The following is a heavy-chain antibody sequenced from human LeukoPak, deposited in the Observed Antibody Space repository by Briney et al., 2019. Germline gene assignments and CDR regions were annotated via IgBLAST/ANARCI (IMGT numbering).Heavy chain of an antibody. CDR3: ARDIGTTVVTPGAFDI. CDR1: GYTFTSYY. Sequence: GASVKVSCKASGYTFTSYYMHWVRQAPGQGLEWMGIINPSGGSTSYAQKFQGRVTMTRDTSTSTVYMELSSLRSEDTAVYYCARDIGTTVVTPGAFDIWGQGTMVTVSS. V-gene: IGHV1-46*01. D-gene: IGHD4-23*01. J-gene: IGHJ3*02. CDR2: INPSGGST.